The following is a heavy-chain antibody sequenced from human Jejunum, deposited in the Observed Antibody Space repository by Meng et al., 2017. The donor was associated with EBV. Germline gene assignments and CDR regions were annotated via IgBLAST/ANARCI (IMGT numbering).Heavy chain of an antibody. CDR1: GGSVSSGTYY. CDR3: ARNWNF. V-gene: IGHV4-61*01. D-gene: IGHD1-1*01. CDR2: IYNSGST. J-gene: IGHJ4*02. Sequence: QRQLTESGPGLGKPSATLSLTCTVSGGSVSSGTYYWTWIRQPPGKGLEWIGYIYNSGSTNYNPSLKSRVTISLDTSKNQFSLKLSSVTAADTAMYYCARNWNFWGQGTLVTVSS.